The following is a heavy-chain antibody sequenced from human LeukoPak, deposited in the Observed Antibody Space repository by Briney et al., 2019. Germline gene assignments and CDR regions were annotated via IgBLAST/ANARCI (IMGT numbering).Heavy chain of an antibody. CDR3: ARDRAIVVGSSWYYDY. V-gene: IGHV3-33*01. D-gene: IGHD2-15*01. CDR1: AFTFSSYG. J-gene: IGHJ4*02. Sequence: GGSLRLSCAAPAFTFSSYGMHRVRQAPGKGLEWVSLIWYDGSNKYYADSVKGRFTISRDNSKNTLNLQMNSLRAEDTALYYCARDRAIVVGSSWYYDYWGQGTLVTVSS. CDR2: IWYDGSNK.